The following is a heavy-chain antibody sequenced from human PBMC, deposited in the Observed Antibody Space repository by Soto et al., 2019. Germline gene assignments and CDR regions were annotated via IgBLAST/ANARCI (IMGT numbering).Heavy chain of an antibody. J-gene: IGHJ4*02. D-gene: IGHD6-25*01. Sequence: QVQLVESGGGVVQPGRSLRLSCAASGFTFSSYAMHWVRQAPGKGLEWVAVISYDGSNRYYADSVKGRFTISRDNSKNTLYLQMNSLGAEDTAVYYCARDRLFDYWGQGTLVTVSS. V-gene: IGHV3-30-3*01. CDR2: ISYDGSNR. CDR3: ARDRLFDY. CDR1: GFTFSSYA.